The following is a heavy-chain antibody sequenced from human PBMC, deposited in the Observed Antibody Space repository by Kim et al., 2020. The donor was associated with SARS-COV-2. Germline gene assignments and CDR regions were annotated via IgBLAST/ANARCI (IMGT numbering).Heavy chain of an antibody. CDR1: GFTFSSYG. D-gene: IGHD4-17*01. V-gene: IGHV3-33*01. J-gene: IGHJ5*02. Sequence: GGSLRLSCAASGFTFSSYGMHWVRQAPGKGLEWVAVIWYDGSNKYYADSVKGRFTISRDNSKNTLYLQMNSLRAEDTAVYYCAREGVLGGDYPPMWFDPWGQGTLVTVSS. CDR2: IWYDGSNK. CDR3: AREGVLGGDYPPMWFDP.